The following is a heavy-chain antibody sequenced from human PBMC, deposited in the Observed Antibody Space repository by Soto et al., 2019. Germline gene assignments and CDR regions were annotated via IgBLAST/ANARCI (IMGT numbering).Heavy chain of an antibody. J-gene: IGHJ4*02. Sequence: PSETLSLTCTVSGGSISSYYWSWIRQPPGKGLEWIGYIYYSGSTNYNPSLKSRVTISVDTSKNQFSLKLSSVTAADTAVYYCARLKDSGYDYWGQGTLVTVSS. CDR2: IYYSGST. V-gene: IGHV4-59*08. D-gene: IGHD5-12*01. CDR3: ARLKDSGYDY. CDR1: GGSISSYY.